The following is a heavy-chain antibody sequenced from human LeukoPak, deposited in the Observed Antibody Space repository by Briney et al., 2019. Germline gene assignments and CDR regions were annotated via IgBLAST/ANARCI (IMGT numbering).Heavy chain of an antibody. CDR2: IIPIFGTA. J-gene: IGHJ6*03. V-gene: IGHV1-69*13. CDR3: ARALRYFGWGKPNYYYYMDV. D-gene: IGHD3-9*01. CDR1: GGTFSSYA. Sequence: ASVKVSCKASGGTFSSYAISWVRQAPGQGLEWMGGIIPIFGTANYAQKFQGRVTITADESTSTAYMELSSLRSEDTAVYYCARALRYFGWGKPNYYYYMDVWGKGTTVTISS.